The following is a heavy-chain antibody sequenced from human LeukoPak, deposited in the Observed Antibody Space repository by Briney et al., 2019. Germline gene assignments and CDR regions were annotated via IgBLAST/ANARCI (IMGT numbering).Heavy chain of an antibody. CDR3: ARDVSGYDPYDAFDI. D-gene: IGHD5-12*01. J-gene: IGHJ3*02. CDR1: GYTFTGYY. CDR2: INPNSGGT. V-gene: IGHV1-2*02. Sequence: ASVKVSCKASGYTFTGYYMHWVRQAPGQGLEWMGWINPNSGGTNYAQKFQGRVTMTRDTSISTACMELSRLRSDDTAVYYCARDVSGYDPYDAFDIWGQGTMATVSS.